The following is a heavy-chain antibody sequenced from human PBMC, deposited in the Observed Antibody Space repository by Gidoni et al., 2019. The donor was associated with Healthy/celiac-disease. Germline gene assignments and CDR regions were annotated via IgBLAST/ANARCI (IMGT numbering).Heavy chain of an antibody. CDR1: GFTFDEYG. V-gene: IGHV3-20*04. CDR3: ARGELPSGAFDI. Sequence: EVQLVESGGGVVRPGGSLSLSCAAAGFTFDEYGMSWVRRAPGKGLGWVCGINWNGGSTGYADAVKGRFTISRDNAKNSLYLQMNSLRAEDTALYYCARGELPSGAFDIWGQGTMVTVSS. D-gene: IGHD3-10*01. J-gene: IGHJ3*02. CDR2: INWNGGST.